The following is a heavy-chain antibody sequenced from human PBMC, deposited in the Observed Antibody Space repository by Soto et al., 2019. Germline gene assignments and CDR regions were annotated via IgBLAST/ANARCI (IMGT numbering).Heavy chain of an antibody. J-gene: IGHJ6*01. D-gene: IGHD6-19*01. V-gene: IGHV3-15*01. CDR3: TTDPSRGWPYYHYGMDV. CDR1: GFTFSNAW. Sequence: GGSLRLSCAASGFTFSNAWMSWVRQAPGKGLEWVGRIKSKTDGGTTDYAAPVKGRFTISRDDSKNTLYLQMNSLKTEDTAVYXCTTDPSRGWPYYHYGMDVSGQGTTLTFSS. CDR2: IKSKTDGGTT.